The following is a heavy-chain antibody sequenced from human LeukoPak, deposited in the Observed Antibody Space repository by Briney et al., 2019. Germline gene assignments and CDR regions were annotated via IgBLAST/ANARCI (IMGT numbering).Heavy chain of an antibody. CDR1: GGSISSYY. V-gene: IGHV4-59*01. J-gene: IGHJ5*02. CDR3: AREVVSSSWWGGSEWFDP. Sequence: SETLSLTCTVSGGSISSYYWSWIRQPPGKGLEWIGYTYYSGSTNYNPSLKSRVTISVDTSKNQFSLKLSSVTAADTAVYYCAREVVSSSWWGGSEWFDPWGQGTLVTVSS. D-gene: IGHD6-13*01. CDR2: TYYSGST.